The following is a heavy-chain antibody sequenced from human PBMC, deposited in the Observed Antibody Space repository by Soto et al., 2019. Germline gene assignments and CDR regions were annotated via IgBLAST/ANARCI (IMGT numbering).Heavy chain of an antibody. CDR2: IPGSGYTA. V-gene: IGHV3-23*01. J-gene: IGHJ6*02. Sequence: EVQVLESGGGFVQPGGSLRLTCTVSGLTFEKYALLWVRQAPGKELQWVSAIPGSGYTAYYADSVQGRFTISRDNSQNTVHLQMNSLRAEDTAIYFCAVWEHWLSTTYYHGLDVWGQGTMVTVSS. CDR3: AVWEHWLSTTYYHGLDV. CDR1: GLTFEKYA. D-gene: IGHD6-19*01.